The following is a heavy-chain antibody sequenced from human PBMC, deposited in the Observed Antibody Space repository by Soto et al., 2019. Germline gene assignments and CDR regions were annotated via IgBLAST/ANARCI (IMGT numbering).Heavy chain of an antibody. Sequence: GASVKVSCKASGYTFTSYGISWVRQAPGQGLEWMGWISAYNGNTNYAQKLQGRVTMTTDTSTSTAYMELRSLRSDDTAVYYCARERPIEAAGSGWFDPWGQGTLVTVSS. CDR1: GYTFTSYG. CDR2: ISAYNGNT. D-gene: IGHD6-13*01. V-gene: IGHV1-18*01. CDR3: ARERPIEAAGSGWFDP. J-gene: IGHJ5*02.